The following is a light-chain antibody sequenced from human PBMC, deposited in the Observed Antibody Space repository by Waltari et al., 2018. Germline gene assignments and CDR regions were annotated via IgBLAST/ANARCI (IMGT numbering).Light chain of an antibody. CDR3: QHYVRLPAT. J-gene: IGKJ1*01. CDR1: QGVSRA. V-gene: IGKV3-20*01. CDR2: GTS. Sequence: SCRASQGVSRALAWYQQKPGQAPRVLIYGTSNRATGIPDRFSGSGSGTDFSLTISRLEPEDVAVYFCQHYVRLPATFGQGTKVEIK.